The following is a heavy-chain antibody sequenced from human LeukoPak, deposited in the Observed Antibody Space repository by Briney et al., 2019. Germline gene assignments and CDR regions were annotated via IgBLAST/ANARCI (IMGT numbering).Heavy chain of an antibody. CDR1: GGSISSGGYY. V-gene: IGHV4-30-2*01. CDR3: ARDQVGVTRIPAATVVGH. J-gene: IGHJ4*02. CDR2: IYHSGST. D-gene: IGHD2-2*01. Sequence: SETLSLTCTVSGGSISSGGYYWSWIRQPPGKGLEWIGYIYHSGSTYYNPSLKSRVTISVDRSKNQFSLKLSSVTAADTAVYYCARDQVGVTRIPAATVVGHWGQGTLVTVSS.